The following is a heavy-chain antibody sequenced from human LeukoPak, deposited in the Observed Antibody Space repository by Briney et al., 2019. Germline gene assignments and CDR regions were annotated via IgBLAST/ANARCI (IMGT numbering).Heavy chain of an antibody. CDR3: AKVSSPGYYYYYYYMDV. CDR1: GFTFDDYA. D-gene: IGHD2-15*01. CDR2: ISWNSGSI. Sequence: AGGSLRLSCAASGFTFDDYAMHWVRQAPGKGLEWVSGISWNSGSIGYADSVKGRFTISRDNAKNSLYLQMNNLRAEDTALYYCAKVSSPGYYYYYYYMDVWGKGTTVTVSS. J-gene: IGHJ6*03. V-gene: IGHV3-9*01.